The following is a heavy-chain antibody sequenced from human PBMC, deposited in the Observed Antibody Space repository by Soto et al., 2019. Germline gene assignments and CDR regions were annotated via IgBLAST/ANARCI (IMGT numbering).Heavy chain of an antibody. CDR3: AKVGPPDYRSSDAEYFQH. J-gene: IGHJ1*01. CDR1: GFTFSSYA. CDR2: ISGSGGST. Sequence: GGSLRLSCAASGFTFSSYAMSWVRQAPGKGLEWVSAISGSGGSTYYADSVKGRFTISRDNSKNTLYLQMNSLRAEDTAVYYCAKVGPPDYRSSDAEYFQHWGQGPLVTVYS. V-gene: IGHV3-23*01. D-gene: IGHD3-22*01.